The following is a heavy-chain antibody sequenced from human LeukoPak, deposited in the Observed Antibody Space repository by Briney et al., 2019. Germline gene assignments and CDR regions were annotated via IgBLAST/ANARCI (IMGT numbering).Heavy chain of an antibody. Sequence: AAVKVSCKASGYTFTGYYMHWVRQAPGQGLEWMGWINPNSGGTNYAQKFQGRVTMTRDTSISTAYMELSRLRSDDTAVYYCARVVPAATKRYFDYWGQGTPVTVSS. J-gene: IGHJ4*02. V-gene: IGHV1-2*02. CDR2: INPNSGGT. CDR1: GYTFTGYY. D-gene: IGHD2-2*01. CDR3: ARVVPAATKRYFDY.